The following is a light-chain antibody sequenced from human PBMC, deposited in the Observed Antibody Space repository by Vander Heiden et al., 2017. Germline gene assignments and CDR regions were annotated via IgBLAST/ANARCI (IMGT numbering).Light chain of an antibody. V-gene: IGKV1-39*01. CDR3: QQSYSPLLT. J-gene: IGKJ4*01. Sequence: DIQMTQSPSSLSASVGDRVTITCRATQSIGSYLNWYQHSPGKAPNLLIYGASSLRTGVPPRFSGSGSGTDFTLTISSLQPEDHATCYCQQSYSPLLTFGGGTKVEIK. CDR2: GAS. CDR1: QSIGSY.